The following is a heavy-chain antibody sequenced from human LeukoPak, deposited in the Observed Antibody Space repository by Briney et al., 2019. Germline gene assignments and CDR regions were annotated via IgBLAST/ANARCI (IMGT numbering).Heavy chain of an antibody. CDR3: ARRSSGWYGHFDY. J-gene: IGHJ4*02. D-gene: IGHD6-19*01. Sequence: SETLSLTCTVSGGSISSSSYYWGWIRQPPGKGLEWIGSIYYSGSTYYNPSLKSRVTIFVDTSKNQFSLKLSSVTAADTAVYYCARRSSGWYGHFDYWGQGTLVTVSS. V-gene: IGHV4-39*01. CDR1: GGSISSSSYY. CDR2: IYYSGST.